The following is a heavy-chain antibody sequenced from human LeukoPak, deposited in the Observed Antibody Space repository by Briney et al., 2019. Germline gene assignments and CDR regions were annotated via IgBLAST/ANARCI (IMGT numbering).Heavy chain of an antibody. CDR3: AKWGREQQLEPFDY. CDR2: IRYGGSNK. Sequence: GGSLRLSCAASGFTFSSYGMHWVRQAPGKGLEWVAFIRYGGSNKYYADSVKGRFTISRDNSKNTLYLQMNSLRAEDTAVYYCAKWGREQQLEPFDYWGQGTLVTVSS. D-gene: IGHD6-13*01. CDR1: GFTFSSYG. J-gene: IGHJ4*02. V-gene: IGHV3-30*02.